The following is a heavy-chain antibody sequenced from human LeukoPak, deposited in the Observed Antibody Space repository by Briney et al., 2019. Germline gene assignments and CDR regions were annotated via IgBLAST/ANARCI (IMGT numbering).Heavy chain of an antibody. D-gene: IGHD3-10*01. V-gene: IGHV4-34*01. J-gene: IGHJ3*02. CDR1: GGSFSNYY. CDR3: ARSDGYGLVGI. CDR2: INHSGST. Sequence: SETLSLICAVYGGSFSNYYWSWIRQPPGKGLEWIGEINHSGSTNYNPSLKSRVTISVDTSKNQFSLNLSSVTAADTAVYYCARSDGYGLVGIWGQGTMVTVSS.